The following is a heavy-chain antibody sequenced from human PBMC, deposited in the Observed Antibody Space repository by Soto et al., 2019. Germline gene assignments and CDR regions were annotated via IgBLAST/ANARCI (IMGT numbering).Heavy chain of an antibody. CDR3: AREWSTSGDLDY. D-gene: IGHD3-10*01. V-gene: IGHV3-30-3*01. CDR2: ISYDGSIK. J-gene: IGHJ4*02. CDR1: GFTFSSHS. Sequence: QVQLVESGGGVVQPGRSLRLSCAASGFTFSSHSIHWVRQAPGKGLGWVAVISYDGSIKYYADSVKGRFTISRDNSKNTAYLQMNSLRAEDTAVFYCAREWSTSGDLDYWGQGTLVIVSS.